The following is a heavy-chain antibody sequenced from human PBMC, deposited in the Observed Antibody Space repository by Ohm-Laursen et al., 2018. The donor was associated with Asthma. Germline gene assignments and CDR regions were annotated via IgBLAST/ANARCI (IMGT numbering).Heavy chain of an antibody. V-gene: IGHV3-23*01. CDR2: ISGSGGST. CDR3: AKGSGSYLGNNWFDP. D-gene: IGHD1-26*01. J-gene: IGHJ5*02. CDR1: GFTFSSYA. Sequence: SLRLSCAASGFTFSSYAMSWVRQAPGKGLEWVSAISGSGGSTYYADSVKGRFTISRDNSKNTLYLQMNSLRAEDTAVYYCAKGSGSYLGNNWFDPWGQGTLVTVSS.